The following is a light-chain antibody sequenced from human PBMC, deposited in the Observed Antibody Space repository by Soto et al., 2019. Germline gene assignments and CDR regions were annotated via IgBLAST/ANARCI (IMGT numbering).Light chain of an antibody. V-gene: IGLV2-14*03. CDR1: SSDDGTHNF. CDR2: DVS. Sequence: QSALTQPASVSGSPGQSIAMSCTGTSSDDGTHNFVSWYQQHPGKAPKLIIYDVSNRPSGVSDRFFGSKSGNTASLTISGLQAEDEADYYCSSFTTTSTYVFGTGTKLTVL. J-gene: IGLJ1*01. CDR3: SSFTTTSTYV.